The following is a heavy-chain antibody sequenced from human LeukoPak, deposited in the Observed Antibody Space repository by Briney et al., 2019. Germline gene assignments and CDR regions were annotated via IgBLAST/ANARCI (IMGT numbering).Heavy chain of an antibody. V-gene: IGHV1-46*01. J-gene: IGHJ4*02. CDR1: GYTFTNYY. D-gene: IGHD3-22*01. Sequence: GASVKVSCKASGYTFTNYYIHWVRQAPGQGLEWMGIINPSGGGTSYAQKFQGRVTMTRDTSTSTVYMELSSLRSEDAAVYYCARPGHSSGPYYPDYWGQGTLVTISS. CDR2: INPSGGGT. CDR3: ARPGHSSGPYYPDY.